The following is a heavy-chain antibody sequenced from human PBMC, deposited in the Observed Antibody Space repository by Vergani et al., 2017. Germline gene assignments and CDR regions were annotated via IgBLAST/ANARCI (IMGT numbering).Heavy chain of an antibody. Sequence: EVQLVESGGGLVQPGGSLRLSCAASGFTFSSYAMHWVRQAPGKGLEYVSAISRNGGSTYYANSVKGRFTISRDNSKNTLYLQMGSLRAEDMAVYYCARYQYYYDSSGYYAWFDPWGQGTLVIVSS. J-gene: IGHJ5*02. CDR1: GFTFSSYA. V-gene: IGHV3-64*01. D-gene: IGHD3-22*01. CDR2: ISRNGGST. CDR3: ARYQYYYDSSGYYAWFDP.